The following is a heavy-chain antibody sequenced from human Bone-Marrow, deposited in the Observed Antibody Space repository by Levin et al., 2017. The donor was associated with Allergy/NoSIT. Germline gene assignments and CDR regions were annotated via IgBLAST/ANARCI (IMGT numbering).Heavy chain of an antibody. J-gene: IGHJ6*02. CDR1: GFSFNTYG. Sequence: GESLKISCAASGFSFNTYGMHWVRQAPGKGLEWVAVIWYDGSSQYFGDSVKGRFTISRDNANSILYLQMNSLRVEDAAVYYCARDAEWLVPKYYFAMDVWGQGTTVTVSS. D-gene: IGHD6-19*01. CDR2: IWYDGSSQ. CDR3: ARDAEWLVPKYYFAMDV. V-gene: IGHV3-33*01.